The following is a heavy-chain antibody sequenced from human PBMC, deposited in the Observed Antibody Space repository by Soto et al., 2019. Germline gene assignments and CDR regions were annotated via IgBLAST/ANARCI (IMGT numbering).Heavy chain of an antibody. V-gene: IGHV4-4*07. Sequence: SDTLSFTCSVSGGSISGHYLSWIRLPAGRRLQWVGRIYSSGTTNYNPSLKSRVRMSVDTDRNSFSLRLDSVTAADTAVYYCARNFDIAATGTAFDSWGRGVLVTVSS. D-gene: IGHD6-13*01. CDR3: ARNFDIAATGTAFDS. CDR1: GGSISGHY. J-gene: IGHJ4*02. CDR2: IYSSGTT.